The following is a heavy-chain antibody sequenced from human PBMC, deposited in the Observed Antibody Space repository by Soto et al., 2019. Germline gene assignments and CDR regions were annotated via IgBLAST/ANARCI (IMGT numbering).Heavy chain of an antibody. J-gene: IGHJ6*02. CDR3: AREGSWPYYYYGMDV. Sequence: QVQLVQSGDEVKKPGASVKVSCKASGYTFTTYGISWVRQAPGQGLEWMGWIRAYNGDTKYAQNVKDRVSMTTDTPTSTAYMELRMLRSDDTAVYYCAREGSWPYYYYGMDVWGQGTTVTVSS. D-gene: IGHD6-13*01. CDR1: GYTFTTYG. CDR2: IRAYNGDT. V-gene: IGHV1-18*01.